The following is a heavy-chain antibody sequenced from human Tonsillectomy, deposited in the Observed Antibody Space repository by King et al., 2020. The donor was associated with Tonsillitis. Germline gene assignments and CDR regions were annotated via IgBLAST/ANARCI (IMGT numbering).Heavy chain of an antibody. J-gene: IGHJ4*02. CDR2: ISYDGSNK. Sequence: VQLVESGGGVVQPGRSLRLSCAASGFTFSSYAMHWVRQDPGKGLEWVAVISYDGSNKYYAESVKGRFSISRDNSKNTLYLQMKSLRAEDTAVYYCARGSNYYYDTSGSPTYYFDYWGQGTLVTVSS. CDR1: GFTFSSYA. D-gene: IGHD3-22*01. V-gene: IGHV3-30-3*01. CDR3: ARGSNYYYDTSGSPTYYFDY.